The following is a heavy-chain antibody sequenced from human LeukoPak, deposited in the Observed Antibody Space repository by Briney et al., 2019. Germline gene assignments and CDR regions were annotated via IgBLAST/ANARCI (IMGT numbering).Heavy chain of an antibody. Sequence: PSETLSLTCTVSGGSISGSSYYWGWIRQPPGKGLEWIGSIYYSGSTNYNPSLKSRVTISVDTSKNQFSLKLSSVTAADTAVYYCAREQWLEYFDYWGQGTLVTVSS. J-gene: IGHJ4*02. CDR2: IYYSGST. CDR1: GGSISGSSYY. CDR3: AREQWLEYFDY. V-gene: IGHV4-39*07. D-gene: IGHD6-19*01.